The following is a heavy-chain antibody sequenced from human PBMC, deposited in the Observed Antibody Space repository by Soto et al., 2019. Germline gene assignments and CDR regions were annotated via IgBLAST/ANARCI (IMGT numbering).Heavy chain of an antibody. CDR3: ARHGRVVVPAAKGVNYYYYYMDV. Sequence: TSETLSLTCPVSGGSISSYDWSWIRQHPGKGLEWIGYIYYSGSTNYNPSLKSRVTISVDTSKNQFSLKLSSVTAADTAVYYCARHGRVVVPAAKGVNYYYYYMDVWGKGTTVTVPS. J-gene: IGHJ6*03. D-gene: IGHD2-2*01. V-gene: IGHV4-59*08. CDR1: GGSISSYD. CDR2: IYYSGST.